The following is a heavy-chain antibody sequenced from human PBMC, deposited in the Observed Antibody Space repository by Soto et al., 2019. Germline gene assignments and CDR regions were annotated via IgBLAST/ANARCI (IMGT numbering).Heavy chain of an antibody. V-gene: IGHV3-53*02. CDR1: GLTVRSNY. CDR3: GGEVGSGGWYYYYFGMDA. Sequence: EVQLVETGGGLIQPGGSLRLSCAASGLTVRSNYMSWVRQAPGKGLEWVSLIFSGGSTYYADSVKGRFTISRDNSKNMVYLQMNSLRADDTAVYYCGGEVGSGGWYYYYFGMDAWGQGTTVTVSS. J-gene: IGHJ6*02. D-gene: IGHD6-19*01. CDR2: IFSGGST.